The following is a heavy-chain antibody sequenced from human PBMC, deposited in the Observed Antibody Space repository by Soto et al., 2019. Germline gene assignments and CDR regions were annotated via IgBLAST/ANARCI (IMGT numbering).Heavy chain of an antibody. V-gene: IGHV1-24*01. J-gene: IGHJ5*02. Sequence: GASVKVSCKVSGYTLTELSMHWVRQAPGKGLEWMGGFDPEDGETIYAQKFQGRVTMTEDTSTDTAYMELSSLRSEDTAVYYCAIHSGYSSGWLNWFDPWGQGTLVTVS. CDR3: AIHSGYSSGWLNWFDP. CDR2: FDPEDGET. D-gene: IGHD6-19*01. CDR1: GYTLTELS.